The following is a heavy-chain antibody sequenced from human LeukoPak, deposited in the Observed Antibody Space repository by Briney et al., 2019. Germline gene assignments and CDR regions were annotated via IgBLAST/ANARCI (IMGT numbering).Heavy chain of an antibody. V-gene: IGHV3-66*01. CDR3: ARDSSMSGYYPFDY. CDR1: GFTLSSYA. J-gene: IGHJ4*02. CDR2: IYSGGST. Sequence: PGGSLRLSCAASGFTLSSYAMSWVRQAPGKGLEWVSVIYSGGSTYYADSVKGRFTISRDNSKNTLYLQMNSLRAEDTAVYYCARDSSMSGYYPFDYWGQGTLVTVSS. D-gene: IGHD3-22*01.